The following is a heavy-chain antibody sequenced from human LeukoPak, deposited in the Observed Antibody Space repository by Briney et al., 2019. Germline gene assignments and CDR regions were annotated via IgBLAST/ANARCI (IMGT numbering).Heavy chain of an antibody. V-gene: IGHV1-69*13. CDR2: IIPIFGTA. CDR1: GYTFTSYG. J-gene: IGHJ6*02. D-gene: IGHD5-18*01. CDR3: ARDRGYSYGLYYYYYYGMDV. Sequence: SVKVSCKASGYTFTSYGISWVRQAPGQGLEWMGGIIPIFGTANYAQKFQGRVTITADESTSTAYMELSSLRSEDTAVYYCARDRGYSYGLYYYYYYGMDVWGQGTTVTVSS.